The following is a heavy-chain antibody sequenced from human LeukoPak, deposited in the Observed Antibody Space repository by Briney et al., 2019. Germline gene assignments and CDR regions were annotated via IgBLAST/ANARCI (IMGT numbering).Heavy chain of an antibody. D-gene: IGHD6-19*01. Sequence: GGSLRLSCAASGFAFDDYALHWVRQVPGKGLEWVSGISWNSGTIVYADSVKGRFIISRDNAKNSLYLEMNSLRGEDTAFYYCAKDMAFAAVAGPFDYWGRGTLVTVSS. CDR1: GFAFDDYA. CDR3: AKDMAFAAVAGPFDY. J-gene: IGHJ4*02. CDR2: ISWNSGTI. V-gene: IGHV3-9*01.